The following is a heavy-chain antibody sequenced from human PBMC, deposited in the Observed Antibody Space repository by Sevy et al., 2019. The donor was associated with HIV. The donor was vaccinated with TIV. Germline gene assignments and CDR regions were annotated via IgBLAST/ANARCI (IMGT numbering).Heavy chain of an antibody. CDR1: GFTFSSYA. D-gene: IGHD3-3*01. CDR3: AKDFRRTTNNWFDP. Sequence: GGSLRLSCAASGFTFSSYAMSWVRQAPGKGLEWVSAISGNGGSTYYADSVKGRFTISRDNSKNTLYLQMNSLRADDTAVYYCAKDFRRTTNNWFDPWGQGTLVTVSS. V-gene: IGHV3-23*01. J-gene: IGHJ5*02. CDR2: ISGNGGST.